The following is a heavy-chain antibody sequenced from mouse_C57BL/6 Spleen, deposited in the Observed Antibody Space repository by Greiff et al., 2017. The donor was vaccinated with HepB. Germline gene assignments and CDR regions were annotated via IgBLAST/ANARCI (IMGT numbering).Heavy chain of an antibody. D-gene: IGHD2-2*01. J-gene: IGHJ2*01. CDR3: ARGEGIYYGSDY. CDR1: GYSITSGYY. Sequence: EVQLQESGPGLVKPSQSLSLTCSVTGYSITSGYYWNWIRQFPGNKLEWMGYISYDGSNNYNPSLKNRISITRDTSKNQFFLKLNSVTTEDTATYYCARGEGIYYGSDYWGQGTTLTVSS. V-gene: IGHV3-6*01. CDR2: ISYDGSN.